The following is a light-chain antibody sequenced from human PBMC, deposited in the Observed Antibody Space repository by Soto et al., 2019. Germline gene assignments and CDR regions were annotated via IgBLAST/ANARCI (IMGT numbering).Light chain of an antibody. CDR3: LQDYNYHRT. CDR1: QGISYD. J-gene: IGKJ1*01. V-gene: IGKV1-6*01. CDR2: AAS. Sequence: AIQMTQSPSSLSASVGDRVTITCRASQGISYDLGCYQQKPGKAPKLLIYAASSLQSGVPSRFSGSGSGTDFTLTISSLQPEDFSKYYCLQDYNYHRTFGQGTQVESK.